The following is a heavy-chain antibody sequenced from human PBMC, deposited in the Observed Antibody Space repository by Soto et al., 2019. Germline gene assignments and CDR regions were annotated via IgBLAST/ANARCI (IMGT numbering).Heavy chain of an antibody. D-gene: IGHD6-6*01. CDR2: ITPSGDT. Sequence: PSETLSLTCAVTGGSFSGYFWSWIRQPPGKGLEWTGEITPSGDTNYNPSLKSRLIISVDTSKNQFSLKVTSVTAADTGVYYCARGSSTSSSFLQYWGQGSPVTVSS. V-gene: IGHV4-34*01. CDR3: ARGSSTSSSFLQY. J-gene: IGHJ1*01. CDR1: GGSFSGYF.